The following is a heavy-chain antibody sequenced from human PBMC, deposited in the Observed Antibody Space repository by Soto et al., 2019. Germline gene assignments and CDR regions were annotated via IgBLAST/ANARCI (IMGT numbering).Heavy chain of an antibody. CDR3: ARGGARYNWNYEDYYYYMDV. CDR1: GGSISSYY. D-gene: IGHD1-7*01. V-gene: IGHV4-59*01. J-gene: IGHJ6*03. Sequence: QVQLQESGPGLVKPSETLSLTCTVSGGSISSYYWSWIRQPPGKGLEWIGYIYYSGSTNYNPSLKSRVTISVDTSKNQFSLKLSSVTAADTAVYYCARGGARYNWNYEDYYYYMDVWGKGTTVTVSS. CDR2: IYYSGST.